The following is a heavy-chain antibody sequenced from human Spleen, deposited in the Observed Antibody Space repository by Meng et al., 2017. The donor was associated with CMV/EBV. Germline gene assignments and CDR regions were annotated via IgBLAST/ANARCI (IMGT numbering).Heavy chain of an antibody. J-gene: IGHJ4*02. CDR3: ARDYNHCSSTSCSTDY. CDR1: GFTFSSYS. D-gene: IGHD2-2*01. CDR2: ISSSSSYI. V-gene: IGHV3-21*01. Sequence: GFTFSSYSMNWVRQAPGKGLEWVSSISSSSSYIYYADSVKGRFTISRDNAKNSLYLQMNSLRAEDTAVYYCARDYNHCSSTSCSTDYWGQGTLVTSPQ.